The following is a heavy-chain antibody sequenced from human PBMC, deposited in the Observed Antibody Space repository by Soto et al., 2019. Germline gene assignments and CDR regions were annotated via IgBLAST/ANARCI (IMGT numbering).Heavy chain of an antibody. J-gene: IGHJ4*02. V-gene: IGHV4-59*01. Sequence: PSETLSLTCTVSGGSISSYYWSWIRQPPGKGLEWIGYIYYSGSTDYNPSLKSRVTISVDTSKNQFSLKLSSVTAADTAVYYCASSVVVITPFYFDYWGQGTLVTVSS. CDR2: IYYSGST. CDR1: GGSISSYY. CDR3: ASSVVVITPFYFDY. D-gene: IGHD3-22*01.